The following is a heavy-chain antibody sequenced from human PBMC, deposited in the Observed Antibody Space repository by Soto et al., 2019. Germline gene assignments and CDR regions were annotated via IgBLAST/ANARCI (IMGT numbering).Heavy chain of an antibody. J-gene: IGHJ4*02. Sequence: QVQLQQWGAGLLKPSETLSLTCAVYGGSLSGYYWSWIRQAPGKGLEWIGEINHSGTTNYNPSLKSRVAILIDTAKNQFSLILSSGTAADRAMYYCARGGATPMVLKYWGQGTLVTVSS. CDR2: INHSGTT. V-gene: IGHV4-34*01. CDR3: ARGGATPMVLKY. CDR1: GGSLSGYY. D-gene: IGHD5-18*01.